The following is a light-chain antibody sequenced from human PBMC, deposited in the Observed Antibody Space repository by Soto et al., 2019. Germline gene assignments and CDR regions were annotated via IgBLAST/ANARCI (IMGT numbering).Light chain of an antibody. CDR1: QSVSSF. J-gene: IGKJ5*01. Sequence: EIVLKQSPATLYLSPGEISPLSCSASQSVSSFLAWYQKKPGQAPRLIIFDAYNRATGIPARFSGSGCGTDFTLTISRLETEDFAVYDGQQRSNWPSITVGQGTRREIK. V-gene: IGKV3-11*01. CDR3: QQRSNWPSIT. CDR2: DAY.